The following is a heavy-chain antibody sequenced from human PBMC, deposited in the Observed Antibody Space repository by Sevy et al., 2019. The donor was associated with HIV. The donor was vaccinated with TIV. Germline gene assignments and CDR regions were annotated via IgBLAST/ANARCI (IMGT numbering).Heavy chain of an antibody. J-gene: IGHJ4*02. V-gene: IGHV4-61*01. D-gene: IGHD3-22*01. Sequence: SETLSLTCNVSVASVSSGKYYWTWIRQPPGKDLEWIGHVSYSGRTNYNPSLKSRVTISEDTSKNQFSLSLNSVTAADTATYYCAREIYFYENSGFYYLDSWGLGILVTVSS. CDR2: VSYSGRT. CDR3: AREIYFYENSGFYYLDS. CDR1: VASVSSGKYY.